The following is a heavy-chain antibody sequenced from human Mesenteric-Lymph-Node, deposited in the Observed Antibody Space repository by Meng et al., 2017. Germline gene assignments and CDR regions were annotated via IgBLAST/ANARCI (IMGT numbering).Heavy chain of an antibody. CDR3: AKVRLSNYYYYYGLDV. J-gene: IGHJ6*02. D-gene: IGHD4/OR15-4a*01. CDR1: GFTFTDFA. V-gene: IGHV3-23*01. CDR2: ITSSGGTT. Sequence: GESLKISCAASGFTFTDFAMTWVRQAPGKGLEWVSSITSSGGTTYYGDSVKGRFTISRDNSKDTLFLQMSGRRAGDTAIYYCAKVRLSNYYYYYGLDVWGQGTAVTVSS.